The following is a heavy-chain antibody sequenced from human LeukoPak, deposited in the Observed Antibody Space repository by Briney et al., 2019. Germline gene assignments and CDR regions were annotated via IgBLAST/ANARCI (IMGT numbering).Heavy chain of an antibody. J-gene: IGHJ5*02. Sequence: SQTLSLTCAISGDSVSSNSAAWNWIRQSPSRGLEWLGRTYYRSKWYNDYAVSVKSRITINPDTSKNQFSLQLSSVTPEDTAVYYCARDSQWVAVAGKTPNWFDPWGQGTLVTVSS. CDR3: ARDSQWVAVAGKTPNWFDP. V-gene: IGHV6-1*01. D-gene: IGHD6-19*01. CDR2: TYYRSKWYN. CDR1: GDSVSSNSAA.